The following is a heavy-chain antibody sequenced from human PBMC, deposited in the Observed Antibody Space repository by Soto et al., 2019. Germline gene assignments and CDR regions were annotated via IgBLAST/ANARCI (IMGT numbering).Heavy chain of an antibody. V-gene: IGHV1-69*01. CDR2: IIPIFGTA. CDR3: ARLQVGPSGIAAAGDLNYYYYGMDV. Sequence: QVQLVQSGAEVKKPGSSVKVSCKASGGTFSSYAISWVRQAPGQGLEWMGGIIPIFGTANYAQKFQGRVTITADESTSTAYMELSSLRSEDTAVYYCARLQVGPSGIAAAGDLNYYYYGMDVWGQGTTVTVSS. J-gene: IGHJ6*02. CDR1: GGTFSSYA. D-gene: IGHD6-13*01.